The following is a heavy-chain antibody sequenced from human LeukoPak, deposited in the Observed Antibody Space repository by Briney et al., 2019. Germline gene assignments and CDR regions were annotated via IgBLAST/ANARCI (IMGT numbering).Heavy chain of an antibody. D-gene: IGHD3-16*01. CDR1: GDSFSNYY. V-gene: IGHV4-59*01. J-gene: IGHJ4*02. CDR3: ARGNYDDSYAYGGDFDS. Sequence: PSETLSLTCSVSGDSFSNYYWTWIRQPPGKGLEWIGYVYYSGSTNYNPSLKTRLHLSVDTSKNHLSLRLSSVTAADTAVYYCARGNYDDSYAYGGDFDSWGQGTLVTVSS. CDR2: VYYSGST.